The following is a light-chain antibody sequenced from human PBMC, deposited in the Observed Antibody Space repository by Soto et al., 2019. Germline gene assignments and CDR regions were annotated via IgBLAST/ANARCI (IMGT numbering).Light chain of an antibody. J-gene: IGLJ1*01. CDR1: SSDVGGYNY. V-gene: IGLV2-8*01. CDR2: EVN. Sequence: QSALTQPPSASGSPGKSVAISCTGTSSDVGGYNYVSWYQQQPGKAPKLMIYEVNKRPSGVPDRFSGSKSGNTASLTVSGLQAEDEADYYCSSYAGSSNVFGTGTK. CDR3: SSYAGSSNV.